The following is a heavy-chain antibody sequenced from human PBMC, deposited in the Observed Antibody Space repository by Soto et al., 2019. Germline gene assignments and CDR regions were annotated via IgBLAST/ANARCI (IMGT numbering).Heavy chain of an antibody. CDR2: IIPIFGTA. CDR3: ASAVGDYYGSGSYDWFDP. Sequence: SVKVSCKASGGTFSSYAISWVRQAPGQGLEWMGGIIPIFGTANYAQKFQGRVTITADESTSTAYMELSSLRSEDTAVYYCASAVGDYYGSGSYDWFDPWGQGTLVTVSS. J-gene: IGHJ5*02. V-gene: IGHV1-69*13. D-gene: IGHD3-10*01. CDR1: GGTFSSYA.